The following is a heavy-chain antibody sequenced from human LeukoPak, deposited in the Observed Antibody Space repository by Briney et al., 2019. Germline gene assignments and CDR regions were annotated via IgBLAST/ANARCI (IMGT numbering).Heavy chain of an antibody. J-gene: IGHJ6*04. CDR2: ISTYNGNT. V-gene: IGHV1-18*04. Sequence: GASVNVSCKASGYTFTSYGISWVRQAPGQGLEWMGWISTYNGNTNNAQKLQGRVTMTTDTSTSTGNMELRSLRSGETAVYCGARDFLPDAAMVNYYYGMDVWGKGTTVTVSS. CDR3: ARDFLPDAAMVNYYYGMDV. D-gene: IGHD5-18*01. CDR1: GYTFTSYG.